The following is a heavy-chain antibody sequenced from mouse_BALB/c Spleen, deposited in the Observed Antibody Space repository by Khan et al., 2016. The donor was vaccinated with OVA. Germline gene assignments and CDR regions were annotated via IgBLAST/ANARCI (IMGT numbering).Heavy chain of an antibody. CDR1: GYSITSDYA. Sequence: VQLQQPGPGLVKPSQSLSLTCTVTGYSITSDYAWNWIRQFPGNKLEWMGYISYSGSTSYNPSLKSRISITRDTSKNQFFLQLNSVTTEDTATYYCARSRPKSSITGGVFDYWGQGTTRTVSS. CDR2: ISYSGST. CDR3: ARSRPKSSITGGVFDY. J-gene: IGHJ2*01. V-gene: IGHV3-2*02. D-gene: IGHD1-2*01.